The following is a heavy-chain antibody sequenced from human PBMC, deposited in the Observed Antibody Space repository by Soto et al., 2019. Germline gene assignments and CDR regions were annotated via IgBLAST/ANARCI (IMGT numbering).Heavy chain of an antibody. Sequence: QVQLQESGPGLVKPSQTLSLTCTVSGGSISSGGYYWSWIRQHPGKGLEWIGYIYYSGSTYYNPSLKSRVTISVDTSKNQFSLKLTSVTAADTAVYYCAREKGCSGRSCYLIDYWGQGTQVTVSS. CDR1: GGSISSGGYY. V-gene: IGHV4-31*03. J-gene: IGHJ4*02. CDR2: IYYSGST. CDR3: AREKGCSGRSCYLIDY. D-gene: IGHD2-15*01.